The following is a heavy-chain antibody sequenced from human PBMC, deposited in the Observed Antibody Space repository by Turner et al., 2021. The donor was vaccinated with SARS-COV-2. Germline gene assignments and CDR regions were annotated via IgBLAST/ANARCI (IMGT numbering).Heavy chain of an antibody. CDR3: ARHAYGSGSYYPDDY. J-gene: IGHJ4*02. CDR1: VASIRSSGYY. D-gene: IGHD3-10*01. Sequence: QLQLQESGPGLVMPSATLSLSCTVSVASIRSSGYYWGWIRQPPGKGLEWIGSIYYGGGTYYNPSLKSRVTISVDTSKNQFYLKLSSVTAADTAVYYCARHAYGSGSYYPDDYWGQGTLVTVSS. V-gene: IGHV4-39*01. CDR2: IYYGGGT.